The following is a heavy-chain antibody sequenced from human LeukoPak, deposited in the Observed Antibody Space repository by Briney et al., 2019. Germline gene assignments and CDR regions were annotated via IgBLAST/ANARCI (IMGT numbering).Heavy chain of an antibody. CDR3: ARDMSVVVPAAMPVVVAFDI. CDR2: IIPIFGTA. J-gene: IGHJ3*02. D-gene: IGHD2-2*01. V-gene: IGHV1-69*13. Sequence: ASVKVSCKASGGTFSSYAISWVRQAPGQGLEWMGGIIPIFGTANYAQKFLGRVTITADESTSTAYMELSSLRSEDTAVYYCARDMSVVVPAAMPVVVAFDIWGQGTMVTVSS. CDR1: GGTFSSYA.